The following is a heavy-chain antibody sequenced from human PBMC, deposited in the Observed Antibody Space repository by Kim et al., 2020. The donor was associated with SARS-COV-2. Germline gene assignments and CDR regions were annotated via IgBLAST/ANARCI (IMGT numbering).Heavy chain of an antibody. CDR1: GFTFSSFV. Sequence: GGSLRLSCVASGFTFSSFVMNWVRQAPGKGLEWVSGISADGKSTFYTDSVKGRFTISRDNSKNTVTLQMNSLRAEDTAVYYCANFGGLGCWGQGTLVPVSS. V-gene: IGHV3-23*01. CDR3: ANFGGLGC. CDR2: ISADGKST. D-gene: IGHD2-15*01. J-gene: IGHJ4*02.